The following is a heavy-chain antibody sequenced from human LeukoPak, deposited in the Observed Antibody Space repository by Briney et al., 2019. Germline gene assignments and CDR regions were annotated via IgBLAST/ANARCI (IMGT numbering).Heavy chain of an antibody. CDR1: GFTFGDYT. D-gene: IGHD2-2*01. J-gene: IGHJ4*02. Sequence: PGRSLRLSCTASGFTFGDYTMSWVRQAPGKGLEWVGFIRSEAYGGTTEYAASVKGRLTISRDDSKSIAYLQMNSLKTEDTAMYYCARDGCGSTSCYPVFDFWGQGTLVTVSS. V-gene: IGHV3-49*04. CDR2: IRSEAYGGTT. CDR3: ARDGCGSTSCYPVFDF.